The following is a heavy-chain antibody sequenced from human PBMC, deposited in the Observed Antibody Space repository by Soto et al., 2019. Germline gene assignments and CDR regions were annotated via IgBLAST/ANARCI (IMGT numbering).Heavy chain of an antibody. CDR1: GGSISSGDYY. CDR3: ARAMVVTQSWFDP. Sequence: QVQLQESGPGLVKPSQTLSLTCTVSGGSISSGDYYWSWIRQPPGKGLEWIGYIYYSGSTYYNPSLKSRVTISVDTSRNQFSLKLSSVTAADTAVYYCARAMVVTQSWFDPWGQGTLVTVSS. J-gene: IGHJ5*02. V-gene: IGHV4-30-4*01. D-gene: IGHD2-21*02. CDR2: IYYSGST.